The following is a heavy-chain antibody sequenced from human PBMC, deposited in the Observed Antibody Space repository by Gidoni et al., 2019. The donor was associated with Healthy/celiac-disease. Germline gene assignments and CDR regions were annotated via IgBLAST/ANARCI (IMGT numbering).Heavy chain of an antibody. CDR3: ANNGLHSSSSLSLDY. Sequence: QVQLVESGGGVVQPGRSLRLSCAASGVTFSSDGMHWVRQAPGKGLEWVAVISYDGSNKYYADSVKGRFTISRDNSKNTLYLQMNSLSAEDTAVYYCANNGLHSSSSLSLDYWGQGTLVTVSS. J-gene: IGHJ4*02. D-gene: IGHD6-6*01. V-gene: IGHV3-30*18. CDR1: GVTFSSDG. CDR2: ISYDGSNK.